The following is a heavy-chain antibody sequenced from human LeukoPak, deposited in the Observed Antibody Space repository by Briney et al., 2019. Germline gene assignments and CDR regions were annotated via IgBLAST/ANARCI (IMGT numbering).Heavy chain of an antibody. CDR1: GYSFTSYW. CDR3: ARLWDQMVPFDY. V-gene: IGHV5-51*01. CDR2: IYPADSTA. J-gene: IGHJ4*02. Sequence: GESLKISCKGSGYSFTSYWIGWVRQVPGKGLEWVGIIYPADSTAEYSPSFQGQVTISADKSISTAYLQWSSLKASDTAMYYCARLWDQMVPFDYWGQGTLVTVSS. D-gene: IGHD3-16*01.